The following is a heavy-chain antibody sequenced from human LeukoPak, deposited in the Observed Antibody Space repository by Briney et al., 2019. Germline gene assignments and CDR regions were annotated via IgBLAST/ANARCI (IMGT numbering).Heavy chain of an antibody. CDR3: ARDRDSSSWTEKPPKYFQH. D-gene: IGHD6-13*01. Sequence: GGSLRLSCAASGFSFSDYYMGWIRQAPGKGLEWVSYISSSGSTIYYADSVKGRFTISRDNAKNSLYLQMNSLRAEDTAVYYCARDRDSSSWTEKPPKYFQHWGQGTLVTVSS. CDR2: ISSSGSTI. J-gene: IGHJ1*01. V-gene: IGHV3-11*04. CDR1: GFSFSDYY.